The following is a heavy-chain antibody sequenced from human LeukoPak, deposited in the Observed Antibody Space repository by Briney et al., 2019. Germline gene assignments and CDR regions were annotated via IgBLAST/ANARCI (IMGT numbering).Heavy chain of an antibody. V-gene: IGHV1-2*02. Sequence: ASVKVSCTASGYSFTGYYMHWVRQAPGQGLEWMGWINPNSGGTNYAQKFQGRVTMTRDTSISTAYMELSRHRSDDTAVYYCARGDTGMAYWYFDLWGRGTLVTVSS. D-gene: IGHD5-18*01. CDR3: ARGDTGMAYWYFDL. CDR1: GYSFTGYY. J-gene: IGHJ2*01. CDR2: INPNSGGT.